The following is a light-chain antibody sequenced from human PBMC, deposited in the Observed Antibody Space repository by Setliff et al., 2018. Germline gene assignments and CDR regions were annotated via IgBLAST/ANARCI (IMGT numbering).Light chain of an antibody. J-gene: IGLJ2*01. CDR3: FLSYSGVVV. CDR2: ETN. CDR1: TGAVTSGHY. Sequence: QAVVTQEPSLTVSPGGTVTLTCGSSTGAVTSGHYPYWFQQKPGQAPRTPIYETNNKHSWTPARFSGSLLGGKAALTLSGAQPEDEADYYCFLSYSGVVVFGGGTKGTVL. V-gene: IGLV7-46*01.